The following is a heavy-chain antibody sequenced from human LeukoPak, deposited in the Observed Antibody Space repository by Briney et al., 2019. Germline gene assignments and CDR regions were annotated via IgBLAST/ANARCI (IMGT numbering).Heavy chain of an antibody. D-gene: IGHD5-18*01. J-gene: IGHJ4*02. CDR2: IYYSGST. CDR3: ARVTDTAMDNFFDY. V-gene: IGHV4-31*03. Sequence: SETLSLTCTVSGGSISSGGYYWSWIRQHPGKGLEWIGYIYYSGSTYYNPSLKSRVTISVDTSKNQFSLKLSSVTAADTAVYYCARVTDTAMDNFFDYWGQGTLVTVSS. CDR1: GGSISSGGYY.